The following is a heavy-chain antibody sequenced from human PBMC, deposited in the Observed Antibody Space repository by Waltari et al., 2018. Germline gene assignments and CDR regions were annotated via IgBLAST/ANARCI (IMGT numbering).Heavy chain of an antibody. CDR1: GFGPTNYY. D-gene: IGHD3-9*01. J-gene: IGHJ4*02. Sequence: QVKRVDSGGDLVGPGGSRTLYCADSGFGPTNYYTSWIRQAPGKGLEWISYIATTSNTKNADSVKGRFTISRDNANNSMYLHMNNVIVEDTAVYFCARAYGSTGDFDLWGQGTLVTVSS. V-gene: IGHV3-11*06. CDR2: IATTSNT. CDR3: ARAYGSTGDFDL.